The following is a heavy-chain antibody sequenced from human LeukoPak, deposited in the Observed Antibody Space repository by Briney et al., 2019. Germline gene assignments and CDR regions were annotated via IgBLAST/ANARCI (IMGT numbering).Heavy chain of an antibody. D-gene: IGHD2-8*01. CDR3: ARWGLMALTYYYYMDV. Sequence: ASVKVSCKASGYTFTSYDIYWVRQATGQGLEWMGWMNPNTGNTGYAQKFQGRVAMTRNTSINTAYMELSSLRSEDTAVYYCARWGLMALTYYYYMDVWGKGTTVTVSS. CDR2: MNPNTGNT. CDR1: GYTFTSYD. J-gene: IGHJ6*03. V-gene: IGHV1-8*01.